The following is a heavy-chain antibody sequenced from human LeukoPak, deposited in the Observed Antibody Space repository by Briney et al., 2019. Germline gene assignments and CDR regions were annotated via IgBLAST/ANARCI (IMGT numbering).Heavy chain of an antibody. CDR2: INPNSGGT. J-gene: IGHJ5*02. V-gene: IGHV1-2*02. Sequence: ASVKVSCKVSGYTLTELSMHWVRQAPGQGLEWMGWINPNSGGTNYAQKFQGRVTMTRDTSISTAYMELSRLRSDDTAVYYCARLPTLGDLWGQGTLVTVSS. CDR1: GYTLTELS. CDR3: ARLPTLGDL. D-gene: IGHD2/OR15-2a*01.